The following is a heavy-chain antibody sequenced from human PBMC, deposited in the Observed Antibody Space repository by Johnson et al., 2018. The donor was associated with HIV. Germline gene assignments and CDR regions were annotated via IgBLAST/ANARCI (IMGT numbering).Heavy chain of an antibody. CDR2: INWNGGST. CDR1: GFTFDDYG. J-gene: IGHJ3*01. CDR3: AKGGEVWYGAFDF. Sequence: VQLVESGGGVVRPGGSLRLSCAASGFTFDDYGMSWVRQAPGKGLEWVSGINWNGGSTGYADSVKGRFTISRDNSKNTLYLKMNNLGAEDPAVYYCAKGGEVWYGAFDFWGQGTMAIVSS. D-gene: IGHD6-13*01. V-gene: IGHV3-20*04.